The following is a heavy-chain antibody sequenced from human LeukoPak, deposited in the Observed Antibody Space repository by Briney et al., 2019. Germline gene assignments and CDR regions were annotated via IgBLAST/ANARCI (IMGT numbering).Heavy chain of an antibody. V-gene: IGHV3-74*01. CDR3: ARVTSDSSGWYHFDY. CDR2: INSDGSTT. D-gene: IGHD6-19*01. CDR1: GFTFSSYW. J-gene: IGHJ4*02. Sequence: PGGSLRLSCAASGFTFSSYWMHWVRQAPGKGLVWVSRINSDGSTTSYADSVKGRFTISRDNSKNTLYLQMNSLRAEDTAVYYCARVTSDSSGWYHFDYWGQGTLVTVSS.